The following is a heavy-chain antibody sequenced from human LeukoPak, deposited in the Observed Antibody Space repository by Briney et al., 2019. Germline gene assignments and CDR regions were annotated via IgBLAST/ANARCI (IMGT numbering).Heavy chain of an antibody. V-gene: IGHV4-30-4*08. J-gene: IGHJ3*02. CDR1: GGSIISGDYY. D-gene: IGHD2-2*02. CDR3: ARAGVVPAAINRAFDI. Sequence: ASETLSLTCIVSGGSIISGDYYWSWIRQPPGKGLEWIGYIYHNGDTYYNPSLKSRVSISVDTSKNQFSLKLSSVTAADTAVYYRARAGVVPAAINRAFDIWGQGSVVTVSS. CDR2: IYHNGDT.